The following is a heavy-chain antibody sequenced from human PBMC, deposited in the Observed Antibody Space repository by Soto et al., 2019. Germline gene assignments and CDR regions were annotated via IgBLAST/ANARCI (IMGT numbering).Heavy chain of an antibody. CDR1: GFSLSTGGVG. CDR3: AHSRCGGDCLQSYSSPYSYGMDV. V-gene: IGHV2-5*02. Sequence: QITLKESGPSLVKPTQTLTLTCTFSGFSLSTGGVGVGWIRQPPGKALEWLALIYWDDDKRYSPSLRSRLTVTKDTSKNQVVLTMTNMDPVDTATYYCAHSRCGGDCLQSYSSPYSYGMDVWGQGTTVTVSS. CDR2: IYWDDDK. J-gene: IGHJ6*02. D-gene: IGHD2-21*02.